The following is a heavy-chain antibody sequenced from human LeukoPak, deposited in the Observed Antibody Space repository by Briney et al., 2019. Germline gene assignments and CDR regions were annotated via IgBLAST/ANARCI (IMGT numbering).Heavy chain of an antibody. CDR2: ISSSSSYI. D-gene: IGHD6-6*01. CDR3: ARAKPIADRPPSNWFDP. Sequence: GGSLRLSCAASGFTFSSNSMNWVRQAPGKGLEWVSSISSSSSYIFYADSVKGRFTISRDNAKKSLYLQMNSLRAEDTAVYYCARAKPIADRPPSNWFDPWGQGTLVTVSS. J-gene: IGHJ5*02. CDR1: GFTFSSNS. V-gene: IGHV3-21*04.